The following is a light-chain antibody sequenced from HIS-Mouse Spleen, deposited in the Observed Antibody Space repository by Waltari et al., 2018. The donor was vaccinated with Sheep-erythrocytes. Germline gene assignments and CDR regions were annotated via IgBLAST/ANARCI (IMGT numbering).Light chain of an antibody. J-gene: IGKJ4*01. CDR3: QQYNSYPLT. CDR2: GAS. V-gene: IGKV3-15*01. CDR1: QSVSSN. Sequence: EIVMTQSPATLSVSPGERATLSCRASQSVSSNLAWYQQKPGQAPRLLIYGASTRATGIPSRFSGSGSVTEFTLTISSLQPDDFATYYCQQYNSYPLTFGGGTKVEIK.